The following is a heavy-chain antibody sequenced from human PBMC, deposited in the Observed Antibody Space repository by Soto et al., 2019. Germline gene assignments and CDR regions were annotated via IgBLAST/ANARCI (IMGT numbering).Heavy chain of an antibody. J-gene: IGHJ4*02. Sequence: EVQQLESGGGLVQPGGSLRLSCAASGFTFSSYGMSWVRQAPGKGLEWVSAISGSGGSTYNADSVKGRFTISRDNSKNTLYLQMNSLRAEDTAVYYCAKNEGYSSGWYLHWGQGTLVTVSS. CDR2: ISGSGGST. D-gene: IGHD6-19*01. CDR1: GFTFSSYG. V-gene: IGHV3-23*01. CDR3: AKNEGYSSGWYLH.